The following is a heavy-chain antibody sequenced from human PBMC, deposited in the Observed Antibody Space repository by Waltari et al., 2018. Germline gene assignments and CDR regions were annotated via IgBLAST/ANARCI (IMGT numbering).Heavy chain of an antibody. Sequence: EVQLVESGGGLVQPGGSLRLSCAASGLTLSRNAISWVRQAPGKGLEWVSTTSASGGSTYYADSVKGRFTISRDNSKNTLYLQMNSLRAEDTAVYYCANPRPTVTRSLDYWGQGTLVTVSS. V-gene: IGHV3-23*04. D-gene: IGHD4-4*01. CDR1: GLTLSRNA. J-gene: IGHJ4*02. CDR3: ANPRPTVTRSLDY. CDR2: TSASGGST.